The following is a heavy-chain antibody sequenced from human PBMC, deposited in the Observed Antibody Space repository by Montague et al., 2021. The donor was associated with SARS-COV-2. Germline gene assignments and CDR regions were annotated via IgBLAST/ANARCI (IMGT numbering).Heavy chain of an antibody. D-gene: IGHD2-15*01. CDR1: GGSISSFY. CDR3: ARHYSATLPAVY. Sequence: SETLSLTCTVSGGSISSFYRSWFRQPPGKGLEWIGYISDSGSTNYNPSLTSRVTMSVDTSKNQFSLKVNPVTAADTAVYYCARHYSATLPAVYWGQGTLVTVSS. J-gene: IGHJ4*02. V-gene: IGHV4-59*08. CDR2: ISDSGST.